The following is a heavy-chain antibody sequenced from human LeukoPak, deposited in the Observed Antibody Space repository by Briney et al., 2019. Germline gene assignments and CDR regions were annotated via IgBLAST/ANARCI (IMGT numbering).Heavy chain of an antibody. J-gene: IGHJ4*02. D-gene: IGHD3-16*02. Sequence: PGGSLRLSCAASGNTFSSYAMSWVRQAPGKGLEWVSAISGSGGRTYYADSVKGRVTISRDNSKNTLYLQMNSLRAEDTAVYYCAKDYVWGSYRHQYFDYWGQGTLVTVSS. CDR1: GNTFSSYA. CDR3: AKDYVWGSYRHQYFDY. V-gene: IGHV3-23*01. CDR2: ISGSGGRT.